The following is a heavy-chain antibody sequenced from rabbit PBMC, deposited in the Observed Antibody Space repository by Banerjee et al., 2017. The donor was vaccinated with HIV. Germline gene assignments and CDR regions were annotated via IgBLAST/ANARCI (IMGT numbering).Heavy chain of an antibody. Sequence: QEQLEESGGDLVKPGASLTLTCTASGFSFSSNYYMCWVRQAPGKGLEWIACIYAGSSGNTYYASWAKGRFTISKASSTTVTLQMTSLTAADTATYFCARGVPGDAGYGYPHLNLWGPGTLVTVS. V-gene: IGHV1S45*01. J-gene: IGHJ4*01. CDR1: GFSFSSNYY. CDR3: ARGVPGDAGYGYPHLNL. CDR2: IYAGSSGNT. D-gene: IGHD6-1*01.